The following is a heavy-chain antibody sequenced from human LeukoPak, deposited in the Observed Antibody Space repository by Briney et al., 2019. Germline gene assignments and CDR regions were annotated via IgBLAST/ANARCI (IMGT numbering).Heavy chain of an antibody. CDR1: RYTFTGYY. CDR3: ARDSSTFDY. J-gene: IGHJ4*02. D-gene: IGHD6-13*01. V-gene: IGHV1-2*02. CDR2: INPNSGGT. Sequence: ASVKVSSKASRYTFTGYYMHWVRQAPGQGLERMGWINPNSGGTNYAQKFQGRVTMTRDTSISTAYMELSRLRSDDTAVYYFARDSSTFDYWGEGTLVTVSS.